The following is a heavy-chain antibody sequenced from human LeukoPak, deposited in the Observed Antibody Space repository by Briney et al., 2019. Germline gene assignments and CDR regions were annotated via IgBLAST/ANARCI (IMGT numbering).Heavy chain of an antibody. J-gene: IGHJ4*02. CDR2: SYYSGST. Sequence: TTSETLSLTCTVSGGSISSSSYYWGWVRQPPGKGLEWIGSSYYSGSTYYNPSLKSRVTISVDTSKNQFSLKLSSVTAADTAVYYCARGSGPSKSLRYFDWGQGTLVTVSS. CDR3: ARGSGPSKSLRYFD. CDR1: GGSISSSSYY. D-gene: IGHD3-9*01. V-gene: IGHV4-39*07.